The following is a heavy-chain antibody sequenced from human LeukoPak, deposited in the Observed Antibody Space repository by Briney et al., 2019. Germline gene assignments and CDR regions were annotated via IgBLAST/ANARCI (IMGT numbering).Heavy chain of an antibody. J-gene: IGHJ6*02. Sequence: PSETLSLTCTVSGGSVSCGSYYWSWIRQPPGKGLEWIGYIYYSASTNYNPSLKSRVTISVDTSNNQFSLKLSSVTAADTAVYYCARDCSSTSCYLLGNYYYGMDVWGQGTTVTVSS. V-gene: IGHV4-61*01. D-gene: IGHD2-2*01. CDR3: ARDCSSTSCYLLGNYYYGMDV. CDR2: IYYSAST. CDR1: GGSVSCGSYY.